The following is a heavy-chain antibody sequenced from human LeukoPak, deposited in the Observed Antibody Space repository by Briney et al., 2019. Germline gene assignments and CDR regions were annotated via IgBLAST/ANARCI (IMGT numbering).Heavy chain of an antibody. CDR1: GFTFSSYG. D-gene: IGHD2-15*01. CDR2: IWYDGSNK. V-gene: IGHV3-33*01. J-gene: IGHJ6*02. CDR3: ARDGSVVKASYYYYYGMDV. Sequence: GGSLRLSCAASGFTFSSYGMHWVRQAPGKGLEWVAVIWYDGSNKYYADSVKGRFTISRDNSKNTLYLQMNSLRAEDTAVYYCARDGSVVKASYYYYYGMDVWGQGTTVTVSS.